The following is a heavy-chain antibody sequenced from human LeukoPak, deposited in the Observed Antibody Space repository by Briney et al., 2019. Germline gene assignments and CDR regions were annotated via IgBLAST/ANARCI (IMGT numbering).Heavy chain of an antibody. D-gene: IGHD5-12*01. Sequence: ASVKVSCKASGYTFTGYYMHWVRQAPGQGLEWMGWINPNSGGTNYAQKFQGRVTMTRDTSISTAYMELSRLRSDDTAVYYCARDRLGMATIWHYFDYWGQGTLVTVSS. V-gene: IGHV1-2*02. CDR1: GYTFTGYY. CDR2: INPNSGGT. J-gene: IGHJ4*02. CDR3: ARDRLGMATIWHYFDY.